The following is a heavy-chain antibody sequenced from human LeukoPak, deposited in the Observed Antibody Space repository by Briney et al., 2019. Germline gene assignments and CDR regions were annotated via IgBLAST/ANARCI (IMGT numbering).Heavy chain of an antibody. D-gene: IGHD3-10*01. CDR1: GGSISSYY. V-gene: IGHV4-59*12. CDR2: IYYSGST. J-gene: IGHJ5*02. CDR3: ARDDYYYGSGSYPRWFDP. Sequence: SETLSLTCTVSGGSISSYYWSWIRQPPGKGLEWIGYIYYSGSTNYSPSLKSRVTISVDTSKNQFSLKLSSVTAADTAVYYCARDDYYYGSGSYPRWFDPWGQGTLVTVSS.